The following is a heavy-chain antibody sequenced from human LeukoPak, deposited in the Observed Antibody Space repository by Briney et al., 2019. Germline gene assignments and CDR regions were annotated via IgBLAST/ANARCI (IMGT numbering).Heavy chain of an antibody. J-gene: IGHJ5*02. V-gene: IGHV4-59*01. D-gene: IGHD3-10*01. Sequence: PSETLSLTCSVSGGSISNYYWSWIRQPPGKGLEWIGYIYDSGSTNYNPSLKSRVTISVDTSKNQFSLKLSSVTAADTAVYYCARGKIWFGELLQINWFDPWGQGTLVTVSS. CDR3: ARGKIWFGELLQINWFDP. CDR2: IYDSGST. CDR1: GGSISNYY.